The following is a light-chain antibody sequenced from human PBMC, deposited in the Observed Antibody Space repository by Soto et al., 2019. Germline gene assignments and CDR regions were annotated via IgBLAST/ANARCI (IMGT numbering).Light chain of an antibody. CDR1: QSISSW. Sequence: DIQMTQSPSTLSASVGDRVTITCRASQSISSWLAWYQQKPGKAPKLLIYAASSLQSGVPSRFSGSGSGTDFTLTISSLQPEDFATYYCQQVNSFRTFGQGTKVDI. J-gene: IGKJ1*01. CDR2: AAS. V-gene: IGKV1-12*01. CDR3: QQVNSFRT.